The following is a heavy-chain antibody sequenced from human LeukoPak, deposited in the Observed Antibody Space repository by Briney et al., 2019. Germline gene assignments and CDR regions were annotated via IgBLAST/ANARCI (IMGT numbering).Heavy chain of an antibody. CDR2: ISGSGGTT. Sequence: PGGSLRLSSAASGFTFSSYVMSWVRQAPGKGLEWVSSISGSGGTTYYADSVKGRFTISRDNSKNTLYLQMNSLRADDTAVYSCAKDPPTVMANAFHIWGQGTMVTVS. CDR3: AKDPPTVMANAFHI. V-gene: IGHV3-23*01. CDR1: GFTFSSYV. D-gene: IGHD5-18*01. J-gene: IGHJ3*02.